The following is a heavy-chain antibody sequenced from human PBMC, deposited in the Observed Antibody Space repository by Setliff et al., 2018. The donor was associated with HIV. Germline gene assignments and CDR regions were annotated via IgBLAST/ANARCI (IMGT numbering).Heavy chain of an antibody. D-gene: IGHD3-10*01. V-gene: IGHV1-8*01. J-gene: IGHJ6*02. CDR1: GHTFTNYD. Sequence: ASVKVSCKPSGHTFTNYDIHWMRRATGQGLEWMGWMNPNSGVSGYALKFHDRVTMTRYTSITTAYMELSSLTSEEPAVYYWARGKGVGGVIITGGLDVWGQGTTVTVSS. CDR2: MNPNSGVS. CDR3: ARGKGVGGVIITGGLDV.